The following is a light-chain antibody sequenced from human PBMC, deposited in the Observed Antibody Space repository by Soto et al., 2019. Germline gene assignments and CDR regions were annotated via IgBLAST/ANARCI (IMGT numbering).Light chain of an antibody. CDR3: QHDNNWPQT. CDR2: GAS. V-gene: IGKV3-15*01. J-gene: IGKJ1*01. CDR1: QSVSSN. Sequence: EIVMTQSPATLSVSPGERATLSCRASQSVSSNLAWYQQKPGQAPRLLSYGASTRATGIPARFSGSGSGTEFTLTISSLQSEDCVVYDCQHDNNWPQTFGQGTKVEIK.